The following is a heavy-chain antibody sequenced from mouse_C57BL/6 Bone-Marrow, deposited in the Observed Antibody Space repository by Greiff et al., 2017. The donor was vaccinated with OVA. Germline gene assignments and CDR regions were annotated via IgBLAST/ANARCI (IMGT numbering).Heavy chain of an antibody. V-gene: IGHV1-18*01. D-gene: IGHD1-1*01. J-gene: IGHJ1*03. CDR1: GYTFTDYN. CDR2: INPNNGGT. Sequence: VQLKQSGPELVKPGASVKIPCKASGYTFTDYNMDWVKQSHGKSLEWIGDINPNNGGTIYNQKFKGKATLTVDKSSSTAYMELRSLTSEDTTVYYCAREGFTTVVATDWYFDVWGTGTTVTVSS. CDR3: AREGFTTVVATDWYFDV.